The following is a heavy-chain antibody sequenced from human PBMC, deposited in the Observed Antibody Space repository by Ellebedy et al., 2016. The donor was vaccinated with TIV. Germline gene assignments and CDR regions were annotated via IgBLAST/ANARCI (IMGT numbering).Heavy chain of an antibody. J-gene: IGHJ4*02. CDR3: AGDSGGSYSLGY. D-gene: IGHD1-26*01. Sequence: GESLKISCAASGFTFSDYYMSWIRQAPGKGLEWVSYISSSGNTIYYADSVKGRFTISRDNAKNSLFLQMKSLRAEDTAVYYCAGDSGGSYSLGYWGQGTLVTVSS. CDR1: GFTFSDYY. CDR2: ISSSGNTI. V-gene: IGHV3-11*01.